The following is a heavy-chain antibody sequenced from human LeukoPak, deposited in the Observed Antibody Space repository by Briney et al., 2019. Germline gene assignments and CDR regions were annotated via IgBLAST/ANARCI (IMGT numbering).Heavy chain of an antibody. V-gene: IGHV1-46*01. CDR2: INPSGGST. CDR1: GYTFTSYY. D-gene: IGHD2-2*01. J-gene: IGHJ4*02. CDR3: ARVVGSGGYCSSTSCSRGHFDY. Sequence: ASVKVSCKASGYTFTSYYMHWVRQAPGQGLEWMGIINPSGGSTSYAQKFQGRVTMTRDTSTSTVYMELSSLRSEDTAVYYCARVVGSGGYCSSTSCSRGHFDYWGQGTLVTVSS.